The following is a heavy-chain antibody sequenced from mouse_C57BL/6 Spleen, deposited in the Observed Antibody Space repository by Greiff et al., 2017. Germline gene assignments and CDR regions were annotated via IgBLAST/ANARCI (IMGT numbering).Heavy chain of an antibody. CDR3: ASGDGFWYFDV. CDR2: INPNNGGT. V-gene: IGHV1-26*01. D-gene: IGHD2-3*01. J-gene: IGHJ1*03. CDR1: GYTFTDYY. Sequence: EVQLQQSGPELVKPGASVKISCKASGYTFTDYYMNWVKQSHGKSLEWIGDINPNNGGTSYNQKFKGKATLTVDKSSSTAYMELRSLTSEDSAVYSCASGDGFWYFDVWGTGTTVTVSS.